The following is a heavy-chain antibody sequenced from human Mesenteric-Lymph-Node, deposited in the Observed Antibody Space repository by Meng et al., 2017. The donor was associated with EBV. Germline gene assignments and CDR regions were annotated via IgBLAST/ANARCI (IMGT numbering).Heavy chain of an antibody. Sequence: EVQLVESGGGLFKVGGSRRPSCAASGLTFSDYSMNGVRHAPGKGMEWVSYISDSSSNINYADSVKGRFTISRDNAKNSLYLQMNSLRPEDTAIYYCARDLYVVVAAAGHNLFDPWGQGTLVTVSS. CDR3: ARDLYVVVAAAGHNLFDP. CDR2: ISDSSSNI. CDR1: GLTFSDYS. J-gene: IGHJ5*02. D-gene: IGHD2-15*01. V-gene: IGHV3-21*01.